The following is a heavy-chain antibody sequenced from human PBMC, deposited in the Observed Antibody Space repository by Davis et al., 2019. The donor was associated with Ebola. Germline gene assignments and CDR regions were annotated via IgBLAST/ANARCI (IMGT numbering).Heavy chain of an antibody. CDR2: IYYSGSS. V-gene: IGHV4-61*01. D-gene: IGHD3-22*01. CDR3: ARGSYDSSGPPRRY. Sequence: MPGGSLRLSCTVSGGSVSSGSYYWSWIRQPPGKGLEWIGYIYYSGSSNHNPSLRSRVTISVDTSKNQFSLKLSSVTAADTAVYYCARGSYDSSGPPRRYWGQGTLVTVSS. J-gene: IGHJ4*02. CDR1: GGSVSSGSYY.